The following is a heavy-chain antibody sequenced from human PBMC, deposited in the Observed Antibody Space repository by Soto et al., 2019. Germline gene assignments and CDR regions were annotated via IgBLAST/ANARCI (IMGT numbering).Heavy chain of an antibody. Sequence: ASVKVSCKASGYTFTSYDINWVRQATGQGLEWMGWMNPNSGNTGYAQKFQGRVTMTRNTSVSTAYMELSSLRSEDTAVYYCASARRGYCSGASCYSSYDYWGQGTLVTVSS. CDR1: GYTFTSYD. CDR3: ASARRGYCSGASCYSSYDY. D-gene: IGHD2-15*01. J-gene: IGHJ4*02. V-gene: IGHV1-8*01. CDR2: MNPNSGNT.